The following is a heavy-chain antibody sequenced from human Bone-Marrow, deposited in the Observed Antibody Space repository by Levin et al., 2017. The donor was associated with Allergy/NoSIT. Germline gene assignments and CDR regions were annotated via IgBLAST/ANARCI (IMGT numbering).Heavy chain of an antibody. D-gene: IGHD3/OR15-3a*01. CDR2: ITTSGTYI. CDR1: GFTFSTYS. Sequence: HGESLKISCTSSGFTFSTYSMDWVRQAPGKGLQWVASITTSGTYIYYTDSVKGRFTISRDNAKNSLFLQMNRLRAEDTAVYYCARGFGLEHYYYYGMDVWGQGTTVTVSS. V-gene: IGHV3-21*01. CDR3: ARGFGLEHYYYYGMDV. J-gene: IGHJ6*02.